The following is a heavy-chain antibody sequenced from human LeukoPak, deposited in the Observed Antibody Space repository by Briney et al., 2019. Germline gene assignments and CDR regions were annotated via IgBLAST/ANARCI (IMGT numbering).Heavy chain of an antibody. J-gene: IGHJ5*02. V-gene: IGHV4-34*01. Sequence: PSETLSLTCAVYGGSFSGYYWSWIRQPPGKGLEWIGEINHSGRTNYNPSLKSRVTISVDTSKNQFSLKLSSVTAADTAVYYCARLVLLGGFDPWGQGTLVTVSS. D-gene: IGHD3-16*01. CDR1: GGSFSGYY. CDR3: ARLVLLGGFDP. CDR2: INHSGRT.